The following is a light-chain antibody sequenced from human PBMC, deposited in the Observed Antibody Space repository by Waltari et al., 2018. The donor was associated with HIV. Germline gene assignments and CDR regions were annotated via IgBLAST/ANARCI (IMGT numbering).Light chain of an antibody. V-gene: IGKV1-5*03. CDR3: QQYNTFTWT. J-gene: IGKJ1*01. CDR2: KAS. Sequence: DIQMTQSPSTLSASVGDRVTITCRASQSISSWLAWYQQKPGKAPKLLIYKASSLESGVPSRFSDSGSGTVFTLTISSLQPDDFATYYCQQYNTFTWTFGQGTKVEIK. CDR1: QSISSW.